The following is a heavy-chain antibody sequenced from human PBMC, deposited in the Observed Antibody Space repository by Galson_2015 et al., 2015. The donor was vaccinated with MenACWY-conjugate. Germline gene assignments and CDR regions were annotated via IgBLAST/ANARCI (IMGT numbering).Heavy chain of an antibody. Sequence: SLRLSCAASGFTFSTYNMNWVRQAPGKGLEWVSYISTSSSLIMYAESVKGRFAISRDDAKNSLYLQMNSLRAEDTAVYYCAREVSAVTGADYWGQGTLVTVSS. J-gene: IGHJ4*02. CDR2: ISTSSSLI. CDR1: GFTFSTYN. V-gene: IGHV3-48*04. D-gene: IGHD3-9*01. CDR3: AREVSAVTGADY.